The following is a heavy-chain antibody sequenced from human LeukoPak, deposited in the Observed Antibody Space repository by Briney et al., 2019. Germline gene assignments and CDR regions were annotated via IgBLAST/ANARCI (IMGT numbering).Heavy chain of an antibody. V-gene: IGHV3-23*01. J-gene: IGHJ4*02. CDR2: ISGSGGNT. D-gene: IGHD4-17*01. Sequence: PGGSLRLSCTPSGFTFSNFAMSWVRQAPGKGLEWVSAISGSGGNTYYADSVKGRFIISRDNSKNTLHLQMSSLRAEDTAVYHCAKERDGDYVRYTHYWGQGTLVTVSS. CDR3: AKERDGDYVRYTHY. CDR1: GFTFSNFA.